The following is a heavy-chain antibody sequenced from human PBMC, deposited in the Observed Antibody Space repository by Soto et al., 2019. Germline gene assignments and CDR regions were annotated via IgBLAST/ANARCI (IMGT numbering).Heavy chain of an antibody. CDR1: GYSFTIYG. J-gene: IGHJ6*03. CDR2: ISPDNGHT. D-gene: IGHD2-2*01. CDR3: ARVDIVVIPAAKDSSYYYYRDV. V-gene: IGHV1-18*01. Sequence: QVQLVQSGAEVKKPGASVKVSCKASGYSFTIYGISWVRQAPGQGLEWMGWISPDNGHTNYAQKLQGRVTMTTDTSPSTAYMELRSLRSDDTAVYYCARVDIVVIPAAKDSSYYYYRDVWGKGTTVTVSS.